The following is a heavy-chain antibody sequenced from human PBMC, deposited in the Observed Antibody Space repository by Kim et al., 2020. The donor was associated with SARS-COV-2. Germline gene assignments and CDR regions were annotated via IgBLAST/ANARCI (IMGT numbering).Heavy chain of an antibody. CDR2: IYHSGST. J-gene: IGHJ4*02. CDR1: GGSISSSNW. CDR3: ARYDSGSSIAARY. Sequence: SETLSLTCAVSGGSISSSNWWSWVRQPPGKGLEWIGEIYHSGSTNYNPSLKSRVTISVDKSKNQFSLKLSSVTAADTAVYYCARYDSGSSIAARYWGQGTLVTVSS. V-gene: IGHV4-4*02. D-gene: IGHD6-6*01.